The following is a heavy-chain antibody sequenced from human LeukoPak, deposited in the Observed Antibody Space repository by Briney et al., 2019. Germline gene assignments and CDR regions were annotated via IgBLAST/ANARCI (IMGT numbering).Heavy chain of an antibody. D-gene: IGHD6-19*01. CDR1: GYTFTSYG. J-gene: IGHJ4*02. CDR3: AKDGPRGGSGWYLDY. V-gene: IGHV1-18*01. CDR2: ISAYNGNT. Sequence: EASVKVSCKASGYTFTSYGISWVRQAPGQGLEWMGWISAYNGNTNYAQKFQGRVTMTRNTSISTAYMELSSLRSEDTAVYYCAKDGPRGGSGWYLDYWGQGTLVTVSS.